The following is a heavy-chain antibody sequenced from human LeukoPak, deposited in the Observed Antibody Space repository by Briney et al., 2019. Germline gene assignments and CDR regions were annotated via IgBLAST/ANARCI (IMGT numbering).Heavy chain of an antibody. J-gene: IGHJ4*02. Sequence: ASVKVSCKASGYTFTGYYMHWVRQAPGQGLEWMGWINPNSGGTNYAQKFQGRVTMTRDTSISTAYMELSRLRSDDTAVYYCATEYSPLYYFDYWGQGTLVTVSS. CDR3: ATEYSPLYYFDY. D-gene: IGHD6-6*01. V-gene: IGHV1-2*02. CDR2: INPNSGGT. CDR1: GYTFTGYY.